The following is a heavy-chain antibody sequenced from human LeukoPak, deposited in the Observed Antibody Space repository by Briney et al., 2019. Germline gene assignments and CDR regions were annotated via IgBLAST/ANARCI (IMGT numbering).Heavy chain of an antibody. CDR1: GFTFSSYA. CDR2: ISYDGSNK. CDR3: ARGTVVGATSFFDY. V-gene: IGHV3-30-3*01. Sequence: GSLILSCAASGFTFSSYAMHWVRQAPGKGLEWVAVISYDGSNKYYADSVKGRFTISRDNSKNTLYLQMNSLRAEDTAVYYCARGTVVGATSFFDYWGQGTLVTVSS. D-gene: IGHD1-26*01. J-gene: IGHJ4*02.